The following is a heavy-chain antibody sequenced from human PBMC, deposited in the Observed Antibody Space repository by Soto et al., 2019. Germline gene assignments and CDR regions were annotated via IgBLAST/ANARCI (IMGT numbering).Heavy chain of an antibody. CDR2: IIPVYRTT. CDR3: ARGDSRGYYMDV. Sequence: QAQLVQSGAEVRKPGSSVRVSCKSSGGRFNTYVITWVRQAPGQGLEWMGGIIPVYRTTMYAQHFEDRVTITADESTGTAYMELIILRSEDTAVYYCARGDSRGYYMDVWGQGTTVTV. V-gene: IGHV1-69*12. J-gene: IGHJ6*03. CDR1: GGRFNTYV. D-gene: IGHD3-10*01.